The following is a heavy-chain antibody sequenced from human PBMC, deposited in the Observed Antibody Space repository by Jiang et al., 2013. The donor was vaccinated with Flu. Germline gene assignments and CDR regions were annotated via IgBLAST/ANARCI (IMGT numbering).Heavy chain of an antibody. CDR3: ARVRRDMTMVAFDI. D-gene: IGHD4/OR15-4a*01. V-gene: IGHV4-30-2*01. Sequence: SGLVKPSQTLSLTCAVSGGSISSGGYSWSWIRQPPGKGLEWIGYIYHSGSTYYNPSLKSRVTISVDRSKNQFSLKLSSVTAADTAVYYCARVRRDMTMVAFDIWGQGTMVTVSS. CDR2: IYHSGST. CDR1: GGSISSGGYS. J-gene: IGHJ3*02.